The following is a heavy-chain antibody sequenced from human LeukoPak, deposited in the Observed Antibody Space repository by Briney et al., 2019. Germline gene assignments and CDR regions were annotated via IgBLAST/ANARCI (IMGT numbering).Heavy chain of an antibody. Sequence: ASVKVSCKASGYTFTGYYMHWVRQAPGQGLEWMGWINPSSGGTNYAQKFQGRVTMTRDTSISTAYMELSRLRSDDTAVYYCARLYCSSTSCSQFYDYWGQGTLVTVSS. CDR2: INPSSGGT. CDR3: ARLYCSSTSCSQFYDY. D-gene: IGHD2-2*01. J-gene: IGHJ4*02. CDR1: GYTFTGYY. V-gene: IGHV1-2*02.